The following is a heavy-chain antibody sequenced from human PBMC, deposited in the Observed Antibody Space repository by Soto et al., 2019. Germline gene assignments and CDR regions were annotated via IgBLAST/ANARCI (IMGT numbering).Heavy chain of an antibody. CDR3: ARGVYCGGDCPHAPRAEYFQH. CDR2: IIPILGIA. D-gene: IGHD2-21*02. CDR1: GGTFSSYT. V-gene: IGHV1-69*02. Sequence: QVQLVQSGAEVKKPGSSVKVSCKASGGTFSSYTISWVRQAPGQGLEWMGRIIPILGIANYAQKFQGRVKITADKSTSTAYMELSSLRSEDTAVYYCARGVYCGGDCPHAPRAEYFQHWGKGTLVTVSS. J-gene: IGHJ1*01.